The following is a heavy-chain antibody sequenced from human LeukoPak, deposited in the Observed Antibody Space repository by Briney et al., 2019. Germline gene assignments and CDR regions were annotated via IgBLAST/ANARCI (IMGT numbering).Heavy chain of an antibody. CDR1: GFTFSNTW. CDR2: IWYDGSNK. J-gene: IGHJ3*02. V-gene: IGHV3-33*08. Sequence: GGSLRLSCAGSGFTFSNTWMHWVRQAPGKGLEWVAVIWYDGSNKYYADSVKGRFTISRDNSKNTLYLQMNSLRAEDTAVYYCAREETGYDFWSGDAFDIWGQGTMVTVSS. D-gene: IGHD3-3*01. CDR3: AREETGYDFWSGDAFDI.